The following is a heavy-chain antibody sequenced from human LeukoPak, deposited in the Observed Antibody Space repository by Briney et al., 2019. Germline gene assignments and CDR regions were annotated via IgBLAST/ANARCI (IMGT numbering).Heavy chain of an antibody. J-gene: IGHJ4*02. V-gene: IGHV3-74*01. CDR2: INGDGSAT. D-gene: IGHD5-24*01. CDR1: GFTFSSYA. Sequence: GGSLRLSCAASGFTFSSYAMSWVRQAPGKGLVWVSRINGDGSATYYADSVKGRFSISRDNPKNTLYLHMHSLRADDTAVYYCAGEEEMATNTDYWGQGTLVTVSS. CDR3: AGEEEMATNTDY.